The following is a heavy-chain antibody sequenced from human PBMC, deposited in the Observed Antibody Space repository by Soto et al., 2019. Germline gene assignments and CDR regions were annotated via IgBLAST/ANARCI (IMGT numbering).Heavy chain of an antibody. V-gene: IGHV4-39*01. CDR1: GGSISSSSYY. CDR3: ASPKIAFYNWFDP. CDR2: IYYSGST. D-gene: IGHD3-3*02. Sequence: PSETLSLTCTVSGGSISSSSYYWGWILHPPGKGLEWIGSIYYSGSTYHNPSLKSRVTISVDTSKNQFSLKLSSVTAADTAVYYCASPKIAFYNWFDPWGQGTLVTVSS. J-gene: IGHJ5*02.